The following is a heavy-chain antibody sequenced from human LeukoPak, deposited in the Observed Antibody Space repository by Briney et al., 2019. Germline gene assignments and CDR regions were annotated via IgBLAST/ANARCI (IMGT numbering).Heavy chain of an antibody. CDR3: ARGPIAAAGIVRGFDY. CDR2: INHSGST. Sequence: PSETLSLTCAVYGGSFSGYYWSWIRHPPGKGLEWIGEINHSGSTNYNPSLKSRVTISVDTSKNQFSLKLSSVTAADTAVYYCARGPIAAAGIVRGFDYWGQGTLVTVSS. CDR1: GGSFSGYY. J-gene: IGHJ4*02. D-gene: IGHD6-13*01. V-gene: IGHV4-34*01.